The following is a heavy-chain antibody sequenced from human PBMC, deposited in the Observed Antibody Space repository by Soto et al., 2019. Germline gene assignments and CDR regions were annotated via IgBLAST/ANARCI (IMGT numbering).Heavy chain of an antibody. J-gene: IGHJ6*02. Sequence: ASVKVSCKASGGTFSTHAIIWVRQAPGHGLEWMGGIIPISGTTYYTQKFQGRVTITADEPTSTAFMELSSLKSDDTAVFYCARGYCSGGNCYSGMDVWGQGTMATVPS. CDR3: ARGYCSGGNCYSGMDV. D-gene: IGHD2-15*01. V-gene: IGHV1-69*13. CDR1: GGTFSTHA. CDR2: IIPISGTT.